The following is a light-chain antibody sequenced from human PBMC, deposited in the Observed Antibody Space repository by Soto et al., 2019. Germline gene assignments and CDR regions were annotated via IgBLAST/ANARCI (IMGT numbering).Light chain of an antibody. V-gene: IGLV1-47*01. CDR3: AAWDDSLNVV. Sequence: QSVLTQPPSASGTPGQRVTISCSGSSSNIGSNYVYWYQQLPRTAPKLLIYRNDQRPLGVPDRFSGSKSGTSASLAISGLRSEDESDYYCAAWDDSLNVVFGGGTKLTVL. J-gene: IGLJ2*01. CDR1: SSNIGSNY. CDR2: RND.